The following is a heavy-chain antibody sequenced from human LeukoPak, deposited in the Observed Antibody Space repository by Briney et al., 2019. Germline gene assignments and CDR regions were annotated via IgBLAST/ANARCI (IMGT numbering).Heavy chain of an antibody. Sequence: GGSLRLSCAASGFTFSSYSMNWVRQAPGKGLEWVSYISSSSSTIYYADSVKGRFTISRDNAKNSLYLQMNSLRAEDTAVYYCARGTYYYDSSGYIGYWGQGTLVTASS. CDR1: GFTFSSYS. J-gene: IGHJ4*02. CDR2: ISSSSSTI. D-gene: IGHD3-22*01. V-gene: IGHV3-48*01. CDR3: ARGTYYYDSSGYIGY.